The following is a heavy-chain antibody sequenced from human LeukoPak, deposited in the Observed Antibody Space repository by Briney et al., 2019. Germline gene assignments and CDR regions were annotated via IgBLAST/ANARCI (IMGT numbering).Heavy chain of an antibody. Sequence: GASVKVSCKASGYTFTSYGINCVRQATGQGLEWMEWMNPNSGNTGYAQKFQGRVTMTRNTSISTAYMELSSLRSEDTAVYYCARTPGYSSGWYTNWGQGTLVTVSS. CDR3: ARTPGYSSGWYTN. D-gene: IGHD6-19*01. CDR2: MNPNSGNT. J-gene: IGHJ4*02. CDR1: GYTFTSYG. V-gene: IGHV1-8*01.